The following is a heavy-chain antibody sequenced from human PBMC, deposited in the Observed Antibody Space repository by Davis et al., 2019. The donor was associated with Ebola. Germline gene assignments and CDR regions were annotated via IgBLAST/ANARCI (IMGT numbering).Heavy chain of an antibody. CDR2: ISSSGSTI. Sequence: GESLKISCAASGFTFSDYYMSWIRQAPGKGLEWVSYISSSGSTIYYADSVKGRFTISRDNAKNTLYLQMNSLRAEDTAVYYCARAPAGRWQWPGTACDQWGQGTLVTVSS. CDR1: GFTFSDYY. J-gene: IGHJ5*02. CDR3: ARAPAGRWQWPGTACDQ. V-gene: IGHV3-11*04. D-gene: IGHD6-19*01.